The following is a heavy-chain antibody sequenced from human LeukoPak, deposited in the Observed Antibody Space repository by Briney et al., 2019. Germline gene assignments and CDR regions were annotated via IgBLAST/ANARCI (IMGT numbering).Heavy chain of an antibody. CDR3: ARMLPGGSAKYYYYFDY. J-gene: IGHJ4*02. CDR1: GGSISSYY. Sequence: SETLSLTCTVSGGSISSYYWSWIRQPPGKGLEWIGYIYYSGSTNYNPSFKSRVTISMDSSKNQFSLKLRSVTAADTAVYYCARMLPGGSAKYYYYFDYWGQGILVTVSS. V-gene: IGHV4-59*01. CDR2: IYYSGST. D-gene: IGHD3-10*01.